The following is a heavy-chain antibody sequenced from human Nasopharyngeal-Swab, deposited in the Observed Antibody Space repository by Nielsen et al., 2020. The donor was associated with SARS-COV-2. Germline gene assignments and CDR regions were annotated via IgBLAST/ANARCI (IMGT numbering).Heavy chain of an antibody. CDR1: GFTFSSYA. CDR2: ISGSGGSA. D-gene: IGHD5-18*01. J-gene: IGHJ4*02. Sequence: GGSLRLSCAASGFTFSSYAMSWVRQAPGKGLEWVSAISGSGGSAYYADSVKGRFTISRDNSKNTLYLQMNSLRAEDTAVYYCAKDWVTGDTAMVTDYWGQGTLVTVSS. CDR3: AKDWVTGDTAMVTDY. V-gene: IGHV3-23*01.